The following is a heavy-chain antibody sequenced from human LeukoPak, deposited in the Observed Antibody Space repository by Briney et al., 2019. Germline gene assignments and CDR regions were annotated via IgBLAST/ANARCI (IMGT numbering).Heavy chain of an antibody. CDR3: ASQPKGDFAVTTKFLDF. J-gene: IGHJ4*02. V-gene: IGHV1-46*01. Sequence: GASVKVSCEASGYTFTGYYMHWVRQAPGQGLEWMGIINPSGGSTSYAQRFQGRVTMTRDTSTSTVYMELSSLRSEDTAVYYCASQPKGDFAVTTKFLDFWGQGALVTVSS. CDR1: GYTFTGYY. D-gene: IGHD4-11*01. CDR2: INPSGGST.